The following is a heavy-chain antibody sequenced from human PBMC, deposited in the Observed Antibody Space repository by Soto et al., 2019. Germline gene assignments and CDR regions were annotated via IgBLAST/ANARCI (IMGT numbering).Heavy chain of an antibody. Sequence: QVQLVQSGAEVKKPGSSVKVSCKASGGTFSSYAITWVRQAPGQGLEWMGGIIPIFGTANYAQKFQGRVTITADESTSTAYMELGSLRSEDTAVYYCARGRLEDIRIAGRMDVWGQGTTFTVSS. D-gene: IGHD6-13*01. CDR3: ARGRLEDIRIAGRMDV. V-gene: IGHV1-69*12. CDR1: GGTFSSYA. CDR2: IIPIFGTA. J-gene: IGHJ6*02.